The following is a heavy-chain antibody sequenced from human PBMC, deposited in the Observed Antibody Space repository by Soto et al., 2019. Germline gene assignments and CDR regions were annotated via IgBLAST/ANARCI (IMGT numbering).Heavy chain of an antibody. CDR3: GKYLSGWSNPWDH. J-gene: IGHJ4*02. D-gene: IGHD6-19*01. CDR2: ISSSSGTFT. CDR1: GFTFSDYY. V-gene: IGHV3-11*06. Sequence: GGSLRLSCAASGFTFSDYYMSWIRQAPGKGLEWISYISSSSGTFTNYADSVKGRFTISRDNAKNSLFLQMNSLRAEDTGVYYCGKYLSGWSNPWDHWGPGTLVTVSS.